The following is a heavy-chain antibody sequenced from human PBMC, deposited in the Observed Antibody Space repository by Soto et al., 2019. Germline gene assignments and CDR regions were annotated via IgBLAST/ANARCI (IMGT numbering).Heavy chain of an antibody. J-gene: IGHJ4*02. CDR1: GVTFSRQD. Sequence: SVKVSCKASGVTFSRQDMRWVRQAPGQGPEWMGGIIPIFGTPQYAEKFQDRVTITADESTSTATMELSSLTSEDTAVYYCATNEGRDGYSFDYWGQGTLVTVSS. D-gene: IGHD5-12*01. CDR2: IIPIFGTP. CDR3: ATNEGRDGYSFDY. V-gene: IGHV1-69*13.